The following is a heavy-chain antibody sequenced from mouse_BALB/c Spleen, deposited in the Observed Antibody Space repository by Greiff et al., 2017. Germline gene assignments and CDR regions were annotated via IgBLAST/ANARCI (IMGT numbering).Heavy chain of an antibody. J-gene: IGHJ2*01. Sequence: DVHLVESGGGLVKPGGSLKLSCAASGFTFSSYAMSWVRQTPEKRLEWVASISSGGSTYYPDSVKGRFTISRDNARNILYLQMSSLRSEDTAMYYCARVITTVVVPYFDYWGQGTTLTVSS. CDR3: ARVITTVVVPYFDY. V-gene: IGHV5-6-5*01. CDR2: ISSGGST. D-gene: IGHD1-1*01. CDR1: GFTFSSYA.